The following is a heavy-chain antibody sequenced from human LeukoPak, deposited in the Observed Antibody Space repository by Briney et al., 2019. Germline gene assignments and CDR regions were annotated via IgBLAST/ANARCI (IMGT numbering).Heavy chain of an antibody. V-gene: IGHV3-30*02. CDR2: IRFDGSYK. Sequence: GGSLRLSCAASGFTFSDYGMQWVRQSPGKGLEWVAFIRFDGSYKYYADSVKGRFTISRDNSKNTLYLQMNGLRAEDTAVYYCAEGDNSNHPDYWGQGTLVTVSS. D-gene: IGHD4-23*01. J-gene: IGHJ4*02. CDR3: AEGDNSNHPDY. CDR1: GFTFSDYG.